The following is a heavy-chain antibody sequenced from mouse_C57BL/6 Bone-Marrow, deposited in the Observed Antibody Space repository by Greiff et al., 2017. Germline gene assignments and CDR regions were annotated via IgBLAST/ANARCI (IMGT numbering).Heavy chain of an antibody. Sequence: VQLQQSGPELVKPGASVKLSCKASGYTFTSYDINWVKQRPGQGLEWIGWIYPRDGSTTYNEKFKGKATLTVDTSSRTAYMELHSLTSEDSAVYFCAGVEFDGSSGDWYCDVWGTGTTVTVSS. J-gene: IGHJ1*03. CDR1: GYTFTSYD. V-gene: IGHV1-85*01. D-gene: IGHD1-1*01. CDR3: AGVEFDGSSGDWYCDV. CDR2: IYPRDGST.